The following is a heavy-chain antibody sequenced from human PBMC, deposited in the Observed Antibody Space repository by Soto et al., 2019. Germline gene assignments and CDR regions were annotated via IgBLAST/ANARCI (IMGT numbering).Heavy chain of an antibody. V-gene: IGHV6-1*01. CDR2: TYYRSKWYN. J-gene: IGHJ5*02. D-gene: IGHD6-13*01. Sequence: SQTLSLTCAISGDSVSSNCAAWNWIRQSPSRGLEWLGRTYYRSKWYNDYAVSVKSRITINPDTSKNQFSLQLNSVTPEDTAVYYCARGGGQQLTNWFDPWGQGTLVTVSS. CDR3: ARGGGQQLTNWFDP. CDR1: GDSVSSNCAA.